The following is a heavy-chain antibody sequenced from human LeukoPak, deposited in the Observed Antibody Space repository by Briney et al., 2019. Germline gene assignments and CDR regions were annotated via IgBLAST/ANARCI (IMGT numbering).Heavy chain of an antibody. CDR1: GYSISNAYY. D-gene: IGHD1-26*01. V-gene: IGHV4-38-2*02. CDR3: ARELHSGSYYFDY. J-gene: IGHJ4*02. CDR2: LYHSGST. Sequence: KSSETLSLTCTVSGYSISNAYYWGWIRQPPGKGLEWIGSLYHSGSTYYNPSLKSRVTTSVDTSKNRFSLKLTSVTAADTAVYYCARELHSGSYYFDYWGQGTLVTVSS.